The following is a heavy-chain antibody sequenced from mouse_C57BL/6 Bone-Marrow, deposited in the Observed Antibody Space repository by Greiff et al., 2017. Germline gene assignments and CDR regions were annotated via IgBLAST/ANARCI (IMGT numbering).Heavy chain of an antibody. CDR1: GYTFTSYG. J-gene: IGHJ4*01. CDR2: IYPRSGNT. Sequence: QVHVKQSGAELARPGASVKLSCKASGYTFTSYGISWVKQRTGQGLEWIGEIYPRSGNTYYNEKFKGKATLTADKSSSTAYMELRSLTSEDSAVXFCARGFITTVVATGDYWGQGTSVTVSS. D-gene: IGHD1-1*01. V-gene: IGHV1-81*01. CDR3: ARGFITTVVATGDY.